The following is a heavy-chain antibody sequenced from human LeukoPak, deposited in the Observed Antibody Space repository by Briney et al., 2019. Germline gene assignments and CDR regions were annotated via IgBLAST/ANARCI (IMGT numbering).Heavy chain of an antibody. Sequence: PSETLSLTCTVSGGSISSSSYYWGWIRQPPGKGLEWIGSIYYSGSTYYNPSLKSRVTISVDTSKNQFSLKLSSVTAADTAVYYCARVAVTTVVTIYYFDYWGQGTLVTVSS. J-gene: IGHJ4*02. CDR1: GGSISSSSYY. CDR2: IYYSGST. CDR3: ARVAVTTVVTIYYFDY. V-gene: IGHV4-39*07. D-gene: IGHD4-23*01.